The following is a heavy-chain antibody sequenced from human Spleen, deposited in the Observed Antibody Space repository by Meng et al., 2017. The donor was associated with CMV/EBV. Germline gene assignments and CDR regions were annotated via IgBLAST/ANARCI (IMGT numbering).Heavy chain of an antibody. CDR3: TAEVAVSILLFH. CDR1: GCTVSNTW. J-gene: IGHJ4*02. D-gene: IGHD5/OR15-5a*01. CDR2: IKTDGGTT. V-gene: IGHV3-15*01. Sequence: CTASGCTVSNTWMNWVRQVPGKGLEWVGRIKTDGGTTDYAAPVKGRFTISRDDSKNTLFLQMHSLKIEDTAVYYCTAEVAVSILLFHWGLGSLVTVSS.